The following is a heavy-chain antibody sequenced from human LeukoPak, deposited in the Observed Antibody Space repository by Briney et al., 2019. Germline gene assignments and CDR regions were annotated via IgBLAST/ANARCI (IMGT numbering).Heavy chain of an antibody. CDR1: GDSVSSNTAV. D-gene: IGHD2-2*01. J-gene: IGHJ4*02. CDR3: ARGDQAFDY. V-gene: IGHV6-1*01. CDR2: TYYRSKWSN. Sequence: SQTLTLTCAISGDSVSSNTAVWNWIRQSPSRGLEWLGRTYYRSKWSNNYAVSVKSRIIINPDTSENQFSLQLNSMTPEDTAVYYCARGDQAFDYWGQGTLVTVSS.